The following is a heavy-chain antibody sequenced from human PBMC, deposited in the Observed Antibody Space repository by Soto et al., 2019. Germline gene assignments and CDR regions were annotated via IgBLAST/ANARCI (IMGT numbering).Heavy chain of an antibody. CDR2: IYYSGGT. D-gene: IGHD3-10*01. V-gene: IGHV4-31*03. CDR1: GGSISSGGYY. CDR3: ARVDQYYYYGGGWYVDL. Sequence: QVQLQESGPGLVKPSQTLSLTCTVTGGSISSGGYYWSWIRQHPGKGLEWIGYIYYSGGTYYNPSLKSRVTRSVDTSKNQFSLKLSSVTAAHTAGYYCARVDQYYYYGGGWYVDLWGRGTLVTVSS. J-gene: IGHJ2*01.